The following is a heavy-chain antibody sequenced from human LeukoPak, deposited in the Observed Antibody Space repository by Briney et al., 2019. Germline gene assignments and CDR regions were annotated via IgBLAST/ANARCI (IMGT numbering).Heavy chain of an antibody. V-gene: IGHV3-74*01. CDR2: INSDGTTT. CDR1: GFTFSSYW. J-gene: IGHJ6*02. CDR3: ARGNYYGMDV. Sequence: GGSLRLSCAASGFTFSSYWMHWVRQAPGQGLLWVSRINSDGTTTYYADSVKGRFTISRDNAKNTLYLQVNSLRAEDTAVYYCARGNYYGMDVWGQGTTVTVSS.